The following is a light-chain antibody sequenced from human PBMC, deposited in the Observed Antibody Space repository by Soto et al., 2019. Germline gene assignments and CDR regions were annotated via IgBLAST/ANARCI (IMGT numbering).Light chain of an antibody. J-gene: IGLJ2*01. CDR1: SSDVGGYNY. CDR2: GVN. V-gene: IGLV2-11*01. CDR3: YSYAGSFVV. Sequence: QSALTQPRSVSGSPGQSVTISCTGTSSDVGGYNYVSWYLHHPGKAPKVMIYGVNKRPSGVPGRFSGSKSDNTASLTISGLQDEDEDDYSCYSYAGSFVVFGGGTKLTVL.